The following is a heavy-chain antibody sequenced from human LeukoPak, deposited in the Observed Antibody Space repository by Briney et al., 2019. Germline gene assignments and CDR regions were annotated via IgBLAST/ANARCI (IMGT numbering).Heavy chain of an antibody. CDR2: IYYSGRT. J-gene: IGHJ4*02. CDR1: GGSISSSSYY. V-gene: IGHV4-39*01. Sequence: PSETLSLTCTVSGGSISSSSYYWGWIRQPPGKGLEWIGSIYYSGRTYYNPSLKSRVTISVDTSKNQFSLKLSSVTAADTAVYYCARRRPSHYFDYWGQGTLVTVSS. CDR3: ARRRPSHYFDY.